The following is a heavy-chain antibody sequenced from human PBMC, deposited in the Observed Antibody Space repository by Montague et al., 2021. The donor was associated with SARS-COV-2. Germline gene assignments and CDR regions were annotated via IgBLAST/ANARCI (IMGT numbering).Heavy chain of an antibody. J-gene: IGHJ3*02. V-gene: IGHV3-21*01. Sequence: SLRLSCAASGFTFNKYSMNWVRQAPGKGLEWVSSISTSSLYIYCTDSVKGRFTVARANAKNSLFLEMNSLRVEDTAVYYCARAHSGSYSVGGDAFDIWGQGTLVTVSS. CDR2: ISTSSLYI. D-gene: IGHD5/OR15-5a*01. CDR3: ARAHSGSYSVGGDAFDI. CDR1: GFTFNKYS.